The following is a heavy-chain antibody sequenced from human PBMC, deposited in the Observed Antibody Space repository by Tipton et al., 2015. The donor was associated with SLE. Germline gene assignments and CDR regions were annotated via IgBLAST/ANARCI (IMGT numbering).Heavy chain of an antibody. CDR3: TRGQDEYKGGNY. V-gene: IGHV4-34*01. Sequence: TLSLTCAVYGGSFSGYYRSWIRQPPGKGLEWIGEVHPSGNIYYNPSLKSRVTISVDTSKSQFSLQLTPVTAADTAVYYCTRGQDEYKGGNYWGPGTLVTVSS. J-gene: IGHJ4*02. D-gene: IGHD5-24*01. CDR2: VHPSGNI. CDR1: GGSFSGYY.